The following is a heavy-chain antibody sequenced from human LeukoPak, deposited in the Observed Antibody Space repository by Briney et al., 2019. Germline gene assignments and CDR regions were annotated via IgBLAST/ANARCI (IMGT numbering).Heavy chain of an antibody. J-gene: IGHJ6*03. Sequence: GGSLRLSCAASGFTFSSYAMSWVRQAPGKGLEWVSAISGSGGSTYYADSVKGRFTISRDNSKNTLYLQMNSLRAEDTAVYYCAKSGTSLNYYYYYMDVWGKETTVTVSS. D-gene: IGHD6-13*01. CDR3: AKSGTSLNYYYYYMDV. CDR1: GFTFSSYA. V-gene: IGHV3-23*01. CDR2: ISGSGGST.